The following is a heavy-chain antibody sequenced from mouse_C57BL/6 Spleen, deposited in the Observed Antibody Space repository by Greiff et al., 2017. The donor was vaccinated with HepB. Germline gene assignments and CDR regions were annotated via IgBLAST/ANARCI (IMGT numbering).Heavy chain of an antibody. CDR3: ARGRNDYYYFDY. V-gene: IGHV1-82*01. J-gene: IGHJ2*01. CDR2: IYPGDGDT. CDR1: GYAFSSSW. Sequence: QVQLQQSGPELVKPGASVKISCKASGYAFSSSWMNWVKQRPGKGLEWIGRIYPGDGDTNYNGKFKGKATLTADKSSSTAYMQLSSLTSEDSAVYFCARGRNDYYYFDYWGQGTTLTVSS. D-gene: IGHD2-4*01.